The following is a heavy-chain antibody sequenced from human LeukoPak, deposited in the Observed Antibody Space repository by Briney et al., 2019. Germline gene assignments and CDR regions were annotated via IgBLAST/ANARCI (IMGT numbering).Heavy chain of an antibody. Sequence: GSLRLSCAASGFTFSSSAMSWVRQAPGKGLEWVSAISNNGGYTYYADSVQGRFTISRDNSKSTLCLRMNSLRAEDTAVYYCAKQLGYCSDGSCYFPYWGQGTLVTVSS. CDR1: GFTFSSSA. D-gene: IGHD2-15*01. J-gene: IGHJ4*02. CDR3: AKQLGYCSDGSCYFPY. CDR2: ISNNGGYT. V-gene: IGHV3-23*01.